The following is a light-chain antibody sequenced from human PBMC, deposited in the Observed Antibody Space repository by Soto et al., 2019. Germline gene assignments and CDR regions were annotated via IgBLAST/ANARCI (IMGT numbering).Light chain of an antibody. V-gene: IGLV2-14*01. CDR2: EVS. Sequence: QSVLTQPASVSGSPGQSITISCTGTSSDVGGYNYDSWYQQHPGKAPKLMIYEVSNRPSGVSNRFSGSKSGNTASLTVSGLQAEDEADYYCSSYTSSSLRVFGTGTKLTVL. CDR3: SSYTSSSLRV. CDR1: SSDVGGYNY. J-gene: IGLJ1*01.